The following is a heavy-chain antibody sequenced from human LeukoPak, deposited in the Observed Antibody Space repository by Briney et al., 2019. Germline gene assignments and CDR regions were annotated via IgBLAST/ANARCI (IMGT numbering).Heavy chain of an antibody. J-gene: IGHJ4*02. V-gene: IGHV1-2*02. CDR2: INPNSGDT. Sequence: ASVNVSCKASGYTFTGYYGHWGRQAAGQGLEWMGCINPNSGDTNYAQKFQGRVTMTRDTSLSTAYMELSSLRSDDTAVYYCARDKNPTVFDYWGQGSLVTVSS. CDR1: GYTFTGYY. CDR3: ARDKNPTVFDY.